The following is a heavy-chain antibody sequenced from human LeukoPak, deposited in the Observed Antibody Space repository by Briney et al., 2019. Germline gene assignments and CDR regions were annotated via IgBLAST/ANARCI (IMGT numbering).Heavy chain of an antibody. Sequence: GGSLRLSXAASGFTFRSYSMNWVRQAPGKGLEWVSSISSSSSYIYYADSVKGRFTISRDNAKNSLYLQMNSLRAEDTAVYYCASDRQWLVRGENYWGQGTLVTVSS. CDR2: ISSSSSYI. CDR3: ASDRQWLVRGENY. CDR1: GFTFRSYS. D-gene: IGHD6-19*01. V-gene: IGHV3-21*01. J-gene: IGHJ4*02.